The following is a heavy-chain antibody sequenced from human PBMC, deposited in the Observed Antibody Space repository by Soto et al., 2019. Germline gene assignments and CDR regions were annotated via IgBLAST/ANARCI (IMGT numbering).Heavy chain of an antibody. CDR3: ARVSLYGSVSYYRYYYYCMDV. CDR1: GHSITSGGYY. CDR2: TYYSGVT. D-gene: IGHD3-10*01. V-gene: IGHV4-31*03. Sequence: SETLSLTCTVSGHSITSGGYYWSWIRQLPGKGLEWIGYTYYSGVTWYTPSLKSRVAISVDTSKNQFSLKLSSVTAADTAVYYCARVSLYGSVSYYRYYYYCMDVWGQGTTVTVSS. J-gene: IGHJ6*02.